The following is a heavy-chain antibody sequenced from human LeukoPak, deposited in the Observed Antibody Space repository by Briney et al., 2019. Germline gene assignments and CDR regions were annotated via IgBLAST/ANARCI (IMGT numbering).Heavy chain of an antibody. D-gene: IGHD6-19*01. CDR2: INAGNGNT. J-gene: IGHJ4*02. Sequence: ASVKVSCKAYGYTFTSYAMHWVRQAPGQRLQWMRWINAGNGNTKYSQKFQGRVTITRDISASTAYMELSSLRSEDTAVYYCARSGRSSGWYDYWGQGTLVTVSS. CDR3: ARSGRSSGWYDY. V-gene: IGHV1-3*01. CDR1: GYTFTSYA.